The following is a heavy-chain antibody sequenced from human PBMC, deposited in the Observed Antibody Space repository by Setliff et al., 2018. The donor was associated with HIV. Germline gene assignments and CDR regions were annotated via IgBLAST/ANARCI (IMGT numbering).Heavy chain of an antibody. J-gene: IGHJ4*02. CDR3: ARGGFKWSGSYADY. V-gene: IGHV4-39*01. Sequence: SETLSLTCTVSGDSTSSSSSYWGWIRQPPGKGLEWIGSIYYSGSTYYNPSLKSRVTISVDTSKNQFSLNLTSVTAADTAVYYCARGGFKWSGSYADYWGQGTLVTVSS. CDR1: GDSTSSSSSY. CDR2: IYYSGST. D-gene: IGHD1-26*01.